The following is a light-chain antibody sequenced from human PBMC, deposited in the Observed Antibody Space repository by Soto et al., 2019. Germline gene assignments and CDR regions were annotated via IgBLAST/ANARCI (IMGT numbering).Light chain of an antibody. CDR3: QQYNNGPQT. V-gene: IGKV3-15*01. Sequence: ETMMTQSPDTRSVSLGERATLSCRASQSLRSSLAWYQQKPGQAPRLLIYDASTRATGIPARFSGSGSGTDFTLTISGLQSEDFAVYYCQQYNNGPQTFGQGTKV. CDR2: DAS. J-gene: IGKJ1*01. CDR1: QSLRSS.